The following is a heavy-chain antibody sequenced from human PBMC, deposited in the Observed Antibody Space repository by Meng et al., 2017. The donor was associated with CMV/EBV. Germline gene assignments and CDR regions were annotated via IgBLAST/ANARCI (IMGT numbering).Heavy chain of an antibody. D-gene: IGHD6-6*01. CDR2: IYHSGST. Sequence: SETLSLTCTVSGYSTSSGYYWGWIRQPPGKGLEWIGSIYHSGSTYYNPSLKSRVTISVDTSKNQFSLKLSSVTAADTAVYYCASPYSSSSFRAFDIWGQGTMVTVSS. CDR1: GYSTSSGYY. V-gene: IGHV4-38-2*02. J-gene: IGHJ3*02. CDR3: ASPYSSSSFRAFDI.